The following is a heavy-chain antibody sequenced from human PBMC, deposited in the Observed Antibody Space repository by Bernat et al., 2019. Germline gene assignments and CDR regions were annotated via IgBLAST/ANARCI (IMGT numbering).Heavy chain of an antibody. CDR1: GFTFSNYG. CDR2: IRYDGSNK. CDR3: AKDRGRGYTYGVGGDDY. V-gene: IGHV3-30*02. D-gene: IGHD5-18*01. J-gene: IGHJ4*02. Sequence: QVQLVESGGGVVQPGGSLRLSCATSGFTFSNYGMHWVRQAPGKGLEWEAFIRYDGSNKNHADSVKGRFTISRDNSKNTLFLQMNSLRVEDTAVYFCAKDRGRGYTYGVGGDDYWGQGTLVTVSS.